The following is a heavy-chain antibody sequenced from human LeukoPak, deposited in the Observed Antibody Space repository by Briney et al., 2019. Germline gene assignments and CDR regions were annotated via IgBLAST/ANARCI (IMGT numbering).Heavy chain of an antibody. J-gene: IGHJ5*02. CDR2: IYYSGST. V-gene: IGHV4-39*07. CDR1: GGSISSSSYY. CDR3: ARINITIFGVVIPGPRWFDP. Sequence: SETLSLTCTVSGGSISSSSYYWGWIRQPPGKGLEWIGSIYYSGSTYYNPSLKSRVTISADTSKNQFSLKLSSVTAADTAVYYCARINITIFGVVIPGPRWFDPWGQGTLVTVSS. D-gene: IGHD3-3*01.